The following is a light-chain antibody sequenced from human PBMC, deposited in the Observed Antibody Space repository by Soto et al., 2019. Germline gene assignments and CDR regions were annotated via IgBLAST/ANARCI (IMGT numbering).Light chain of an antibody. CDR3: QQYGSSPLIS. V-gene: IGKV3-20*01. Sequence: VFTQSPRTLSLSPGESATLFCGASQTVSITYLTWYQQQPGQAPRLLIFGASKRATGIPDRFSGSGSGRDFTLTISGLEPEDFAVYYCQQYGSSPLISFGQGTRLEI. CDR2: GAS. CDR1: QTVSITY. J-gene: IGKJ5*01.